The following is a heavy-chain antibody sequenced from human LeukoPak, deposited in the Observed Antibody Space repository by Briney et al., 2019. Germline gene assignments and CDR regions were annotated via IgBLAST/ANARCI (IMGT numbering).Heavy chain of an antibody. V-gene: IGHV1-18*01. J-gene: IGHJ4*02. CDR1: GYTFTSYG. CDR3: ARDGRIMITFGGVIVPDY. CDR2: ISAYNGNT. Sequence: ASVKVSCKASGYTFTSYGISWVRQAPGQGLEWMGWISAYNGNTNYAQKLQSRVTMTTDTSTSTAYMELRSLRSDDTAVYYCARDGRIMITFGGVIVPDYWGQGTLVTVSS. D-gene: IGHD3-16*02.